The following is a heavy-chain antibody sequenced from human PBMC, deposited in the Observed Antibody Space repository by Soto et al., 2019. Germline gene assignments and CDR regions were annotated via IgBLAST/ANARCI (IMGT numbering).Heavy chain of an antibody. Sequence: PGGSLRLFCAASGFSFRTTWMAWVRQAPGKGLEWVGRIKSKNAGETTDYADPVKGRFTISRDDSKDTVYLHMDSLETGDTAVYYCATGSPFSGSVFDHWGHGTLVTV. CDR1: GFSFRTTW. J-gene: IGHJ4*01. CDR3: ATGSPFSGSVFDH. CDR2: IKSKNAGETT. V-gene: IGHV3-15*05. D-gene: IGHD1-26*01.